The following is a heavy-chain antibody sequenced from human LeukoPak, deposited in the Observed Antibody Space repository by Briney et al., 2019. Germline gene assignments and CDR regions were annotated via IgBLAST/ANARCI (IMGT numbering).Heavy chain of an antibody. CDR2: VYSSGT. CDR1: GDSISSYY. V-gene: IGHV4-59*01. CDR3: ARDRKDIVATIGAFDY. D-gene: IGHD5-12*01. J-gene: IGHJ4*02. Sequence: PSETLSLTCTVSGDSISSYYWSWIRQPPGKGLEWIGYVYSSGTNYNPSLKSRVTISVDTSKNQFSLKLSSVTAADTAVYYCARDRKDIVATIGAFDYWGQGTLVTVSS.